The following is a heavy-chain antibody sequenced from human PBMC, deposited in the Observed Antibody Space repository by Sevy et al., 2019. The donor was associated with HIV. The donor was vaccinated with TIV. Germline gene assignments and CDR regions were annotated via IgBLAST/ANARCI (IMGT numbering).Heavy chain of an antibody. CDR2: IRSKGNSYAT. V-gene: IGHV3-73*01. D-gene: IGHD6-13*01. CDR1: GFTFSGSA. Sequence: GGSLRLPCAASGFTFSGSAMQWVRQASGKGLEWVGRIRSKGNSYATAYAASVKGRFTISRDDSKNTVYLHMNSLKTEDTAVYYCTRGGARDSSSWYDYFDYWGQGTLVTVSS. CDR3: TRGGARDSSSWYDYFDY. J-gene: IGHJ4*02.